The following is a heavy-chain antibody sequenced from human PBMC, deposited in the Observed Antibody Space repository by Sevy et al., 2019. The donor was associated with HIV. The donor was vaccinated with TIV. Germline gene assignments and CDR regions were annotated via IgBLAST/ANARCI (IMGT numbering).Heavy chain of an antibody. D-gene: IGHD6-19*01. J-gene: IGHJ4*02. Sequence: GGSLRLSCAISVFTVNDKYIIWVRQAPGKGLEWVSVIFSSGSTYYADSPKGRFTISRDNSKNTVDLQMNSVRAEDTAVYYCVSLFLSYRSGWSYFDYWGQGTLVTVSS. CDR3: VSLFLSYRSGWSYFDY. V-gene: IGHV3-66*02. CDR1: VFTVNDKY. CDR2: IFSSGST.